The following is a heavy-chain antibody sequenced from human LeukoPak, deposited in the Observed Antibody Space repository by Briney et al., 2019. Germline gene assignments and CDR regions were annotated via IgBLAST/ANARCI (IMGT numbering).Heavy chain of an antibody. CDR3: AREGDGYYYDSSGFENY. J-gene: IGHJ4*02. V-gene: IGHV3-23*01. Sequence: GGSLRLSCAASGFTFSSYAMTWVRQAPGKGLEWVSLISGSGGTTYYADSVKGRFTISRDNSKNTLYLQMNSLRAEDTAVYYCAREGDGYYYDSSGFENYWGQGTLVTVSS. D-gene: IGHD3-22*01. CDR2: ISGSGGTT. CDR1: GFTFSSYA.